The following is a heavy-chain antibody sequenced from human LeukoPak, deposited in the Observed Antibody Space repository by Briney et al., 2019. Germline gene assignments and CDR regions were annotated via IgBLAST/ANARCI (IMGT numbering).Heavy chain of an antibody. CDR2: IIPIFGTA. J-gene: IGHJ3*02. D-gene: IGHD3-10*01. Sequence: SVKVSCKASGYTFTSYDINWVRQAPGQGLEWMGGIIPIFGTANYAQKFQGRVTITADESTSTAYMELSSLRSEGTAVYYCARIPRTAAGSGYAFDIWGQGTMVTVSS. V-gene: IGHV1-69*13. CDR3: ARIPRTAAGSGYAFDI. CDR1: GYTFTSYD.